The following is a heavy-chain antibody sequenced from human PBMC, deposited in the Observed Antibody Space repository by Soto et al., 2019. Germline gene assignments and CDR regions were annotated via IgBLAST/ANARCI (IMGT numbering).Heavy chain of an antibody. Sequence: GGSLRLSCAASGFTFSSYGMHWVRQAPGKGLEWVAVISYDGSNKYYADSVKGRFTISRDNSKNTLYLQMNSLRAEDTAVYYCAKVRDIVLMVYSWDFDYWGQGTLVTVS. V-gene: IGHV3-30*18. D-gene: IGHD2-8*01. CDR3: AKVRDIVLMVYSWDFDY. CDR1: GFTFSSYG. J-gene: IGHJ4*02. CDR2: ISYDGSNK.